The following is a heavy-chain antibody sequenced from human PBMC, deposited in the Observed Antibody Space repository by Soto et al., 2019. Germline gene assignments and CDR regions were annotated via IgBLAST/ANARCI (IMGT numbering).Heavy chain of an antibody. J-gene: IGHJ4*02. Sequence: WETLSLTCTVSGDSISSYYWSWIRQPPGKRLEWIGYISYSGSTDYNPSLKSRVTISGDTSKNQFSLKVSSVTAADTAVYYCARGTSWQLPFDYWDQGTLVTVSS. V-gene: IGHV4-59*13. CDR1: GDSISSYY. D-gene: IGHD6-13*01. CDR3: ARGTSWQLPFDY. CDR2: ISYSGST.